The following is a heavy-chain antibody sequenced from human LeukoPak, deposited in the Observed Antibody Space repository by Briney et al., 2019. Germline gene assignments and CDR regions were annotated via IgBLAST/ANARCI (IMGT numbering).Heavy chain of an antibody. CDR1: GFTVSSNY. CDR2: IYSGGTT. CDR3: ARDGDYGGNSGIPHYNYGMDV. V-gene: IGHV3-53*01. Sequence: PGGSLRLSCAASGFTVSSNYMSWVRQAPGKGLEWVSVIYSGGTTYYVDSVKGRFTTSRDNSKNTLYLQMNSLRGEDTAVYYCARDGDYGGNSGIPHYNYGMDVWGQGTTVIVSS. D-gene: IGHD4-23*01. J-gene: IGHJ6*02.